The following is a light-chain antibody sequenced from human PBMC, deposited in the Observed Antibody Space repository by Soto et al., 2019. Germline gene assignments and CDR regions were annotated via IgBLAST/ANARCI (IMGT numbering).Light chain of an antibody. CDR2: GAS. CDR3: QQYGRTLWT. Sequence: EVVLTQSPGTLSLSPGERATLSCRASQSVDSSNLAWYQQRPGQAPRLLISGASRRAAGIQDRFSGRGTGTDSTLTISRLELEEFAVYFRQQYGRTLWTFGRGTKEEI. J-gene: IGKJ1*01. CDR1: QSVDSSN. V-gene: IGKV3-20*01.